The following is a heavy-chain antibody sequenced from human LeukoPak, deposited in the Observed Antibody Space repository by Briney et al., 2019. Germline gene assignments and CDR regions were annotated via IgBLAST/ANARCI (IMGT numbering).Heavy chain of an antibody. CDR3: ARFSRYSGYDFDC. V-gene: IGHV3-7*01. Sequence: GGSLRLSFVAPEFSFCDYGMSRVRRVPGKGVGRVAHKKQDGREKYYVPSVKGRFTISRDNAKNSLYLQMSSLRAEDTAVYYCARFSRYSGYDFDCWGQGTLVTVSS. D-gene: IGHD5-12*01. CDR2: KKQDGREK. CDR1: EFSFCDYG. J-gene: IGHJ4*02.